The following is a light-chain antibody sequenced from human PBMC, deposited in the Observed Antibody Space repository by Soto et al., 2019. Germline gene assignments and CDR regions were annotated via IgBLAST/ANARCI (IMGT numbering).Light chain of an antibody. J-gene: IGKJ1*01. CDR3: QQYATSPWT. CDR1: QSIGDP. Sequence: EIVSTQAPASLSVSPGGRATPSCGASQSIGDPLAWYQLKPGQAPRLLIYGASTRATGIPDRFSGSGSGTDFTLTISRLDPEDSAAYYCQQYATSPWTFGQGTKVAIK. V-gene: IGKV3D-15*02. CDR2: GAS.